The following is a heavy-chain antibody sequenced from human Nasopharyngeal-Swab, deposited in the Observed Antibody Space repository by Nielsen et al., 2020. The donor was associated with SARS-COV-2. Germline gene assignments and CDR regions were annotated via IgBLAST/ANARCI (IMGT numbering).Heavy chain of an antibody. V-gene: IGHV3-74*01. D-gene: IGHD1-26*01. CDR2: INSDGRTT. J-gene: IGHJ4*02. Sequence: GGSLRLSCGASDFTFSHYWMSWVRQAPGKGLLWVSRINSDGRTTSYADSVKGRFTISRDNAKNTLYLQMNSLRAEDTAVYYCVRGAGGNYYGVDYWGQGTLVTVSS. CDR1: DFTFSHYW. CDR3: VRGAGGNYYGVDY.